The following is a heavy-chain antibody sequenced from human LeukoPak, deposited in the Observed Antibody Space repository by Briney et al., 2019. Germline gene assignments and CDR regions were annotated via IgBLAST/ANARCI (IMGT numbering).Heavy chain of an antibody. Sequence: PSETLSLTCTVSGDSITAYYWGWIRQPPGKGLEWIGSIYYSGSTYYNPSLKSRVTISVDTSKNQFSLKLSSVTAADTAVYYCVARTYYDFWSGSDYWGQGTLVTVSS. CDR3: VARTYYDFWSGSDY. V-gene: IGHV4-39*01. J-gene: IGHJ4*02. CDR1: GDSITAYY. D-gene: IGHD3-3*01. CDR2: IYYSGST.